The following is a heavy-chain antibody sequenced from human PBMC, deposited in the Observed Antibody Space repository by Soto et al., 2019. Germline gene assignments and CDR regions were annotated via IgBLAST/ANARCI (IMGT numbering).Heavy chain of an antibody. V-gene: IGHV3-23*01. CDR3: ARYIPGVRYYGMDV. J-gene: IGHJ6*02. D-gene: IGHD2-2*01. CDR1: GFTFSSYA. Sequence: EVQLLESGGGLVQPGGSLRLSCAASGFTFSSYAMKWVRQAPGKGLEWVSLIGESGTPTYYADSVKGRFTISRDNSGNTRCLEMYSLRAEDTAVDYCARYIPGVRYYGMDVWGQGTTVTVSS. CDR2: IGESGTPT.